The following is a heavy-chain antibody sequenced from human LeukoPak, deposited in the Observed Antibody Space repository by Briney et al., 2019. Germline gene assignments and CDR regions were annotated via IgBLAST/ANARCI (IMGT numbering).Heavy chain of an antibody. CDR1: GGTFSSYA. J-gene: IGHJ5*02. D-gene: IGHD3-3*01. V-gene: IGHV1-69*01. CDR3: ARDQDFWSGYYRYNWFDP. CDR2: IIPIFGTA. Sequence: RASVEVSRKASGGTFSSYAISWVRQAPGQGLEWMGGIIPIFGTANYAQKFQGRVTITADESTSTAYMELSSLRSEDTAVYYCARDQDFWSGYYRYNWFDPWGQGTLVTVSS.